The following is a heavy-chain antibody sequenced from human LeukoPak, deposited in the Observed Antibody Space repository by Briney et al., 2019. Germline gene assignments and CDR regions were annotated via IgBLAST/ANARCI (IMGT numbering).Heavy chain of an antibody. CDR3: ARDLADPDIVVAGPPGY. J-gene: IGHJ4*02. CDR1: GGSISSSSSY. V-gene: IGHV4-39*07. CDR2: IYYSGST. D-gene: IGHD2-2*01. Sequence: SETLSLTCTVSGGSISSSSSYWGWIRQPPGKGLEWIGSIYYSGSTYYNPSLKSRVTMSVDTSKNQFSLKLSSVTAADTAVYYCARDLADPDIVVAGPPGYWGQGTLVTVSS.